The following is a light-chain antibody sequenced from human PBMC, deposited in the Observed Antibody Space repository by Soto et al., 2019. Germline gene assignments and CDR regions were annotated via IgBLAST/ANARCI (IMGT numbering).Light chain of an antibody. Sequence: QSALTQPPSASGSPGQSVAISCTGTSSDVGGYNYVSWYQQHPGKAPKLMIYEVNKRPSGVPDRFSGSKSGNTASLTVSGLQAEDEADYYCAAWDDSLNGPVFGGGTKLTVL. J-gene: IGLJ3*02. CDR2: EVN. CDR1: SSDVGGYNY. V-gene: IGLV2-8*01. CDR3: AAWDDSLNGPV.